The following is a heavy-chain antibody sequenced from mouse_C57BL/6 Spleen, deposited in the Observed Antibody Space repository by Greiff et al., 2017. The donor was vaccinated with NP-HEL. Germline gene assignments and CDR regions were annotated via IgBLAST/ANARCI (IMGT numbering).Heavy chain of an antibody. D-gene: IGHD1-1*01. CDR2: INPYNGGT. V-gene: IGHV1-19*01. CDR1: GYTFTDYY. Sequence: EVQLQQSGPVLVKPGASVKMSCKASGYTFTDYYMNWVKQSHGKSLEWIGVINPYNGGTSYNQKFKGKATLTVDKSSSTAYMELNSLTSEDSAVYYCARGYYGSSYVVYFDYWGQGTTLTVSS. CDR3: ARGYYGSSYVVYFDY. J-gene: IGHJ2*01.